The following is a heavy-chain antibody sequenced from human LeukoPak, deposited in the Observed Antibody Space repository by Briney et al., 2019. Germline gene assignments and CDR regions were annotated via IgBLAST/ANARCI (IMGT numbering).Heavy chain of an antibody. CDR1: GGSISSYY. CDR3: ARGGGIAAAAYYYYYMDV. Sequence: SETLSLTCTVSGGSISSYYWSWIRQPPGKGLEWIGYIYYSGSTNYNPSLKSRVTISVDTSKNQFSLKLSSVTAADTAVYYCARGGGIAAAAYYYYYMDVSGKGTTVTVSS. J-gene: IGHJ6*03. D-gene: IGHD6-13*01. V-gene: IGHV4-59*01. CDR2: IYYSGST.